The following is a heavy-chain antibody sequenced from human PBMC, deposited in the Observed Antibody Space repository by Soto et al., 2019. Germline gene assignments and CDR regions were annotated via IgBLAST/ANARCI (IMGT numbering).Heavy chain of an antibody. J-gene: IGHJ6*03. V-gene: IGHV3-66*01. CDR2: IYSGGST. CDR1: GFTVSSNY. Sequence: QPGGSLRLSCAASGFTVSSNYMNWVRQAPGKGLEWVSVIYSGGSTYYADSVKGRFTISRDNSKNTLYLQMNSLRAEDTAVYYCARVPNLQYQSEDFYYYYMDVWGKGTSVTVSS. CDR3: ARVPNLQYQSEDFYYYYMDV.